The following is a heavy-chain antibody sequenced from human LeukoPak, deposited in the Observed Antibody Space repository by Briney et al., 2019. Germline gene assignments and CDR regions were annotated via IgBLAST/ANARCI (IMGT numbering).Heavy chain of an antibody. V-gene: IGHV3-23*01. J-gene: IGHJ4*02. CDR3: AKQLWHM. Sequence: GGSLRLSCAASGFTFSSYAMSWVRQAPGKGLEWVSSISGSGGSTYYADSVKGRLTTSRDNSKHTPYLQMNRLRAEDTAVYYCAKQLWHMWGQGTLVTVPS. CDR2: ISGSGGST. CDR1: GFTFSSYA. D-gene: IGHD5-18*01.